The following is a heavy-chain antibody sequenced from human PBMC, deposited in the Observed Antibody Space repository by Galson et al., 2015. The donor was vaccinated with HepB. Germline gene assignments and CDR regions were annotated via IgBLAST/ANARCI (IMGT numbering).Heavy chain of an antibody. CDR1: GYTFTELS. V-gene: IGHV1-24*01. D-gene: IGHD3-10*01. Sequence: SVKVSCKVSGYTFTELSMHWVRQAPGQGLEWMGGFDPEDGETVYAQKFQGRVTLTEDTSTDTAYMELSSLISEDTAVYYCATVGPDYYYYYGMDVWGHGTTVTVSS. J-gene: IGHJ6*02. CDR3: ATVGPDYYYYYGMDV. CDR2: FDPEDGET.